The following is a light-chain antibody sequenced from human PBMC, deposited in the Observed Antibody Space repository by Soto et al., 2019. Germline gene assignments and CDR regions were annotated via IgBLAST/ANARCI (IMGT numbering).Light chain of an antibody. CDR3: QQSYTAPLT. CDR1: QSISTY. J-gene: IGKJ4*01. Sequence: DIQMTQSPSSLSASVGDRVTITCRASQSISTYLNWYQQKPGKAPNLLIFAASTLQSGVPSRFSGSGSGPDFTLTIRRLQPEGFATYYCQQSYTAPLTFGGGTKVDIK. CDR2: AAS. V-gene: IGKV1-39*01.